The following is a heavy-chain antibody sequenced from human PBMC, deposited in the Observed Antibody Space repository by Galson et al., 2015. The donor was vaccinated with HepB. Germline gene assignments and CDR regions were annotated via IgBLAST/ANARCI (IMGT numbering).Heavy chain of an antibody. CDR1: GLTFKKFA. D-gene: IGHD2-21*02. CDR2: ISARSDKT. CDR3: VIDIRGGFRGGDCSS. V-gene: IGHV3-23*01. Sequence: SLRLSCAGYGLTFKKFAMRWVRQAPRKGLEWVSDISARSDKTSYAESVKGRFTISRDHPRNTVYLQFMSLIAEDTATYYFVIDIRGGFRGGDCSSWGRGTPVTVSS. J-gene: IGHJ4*02.